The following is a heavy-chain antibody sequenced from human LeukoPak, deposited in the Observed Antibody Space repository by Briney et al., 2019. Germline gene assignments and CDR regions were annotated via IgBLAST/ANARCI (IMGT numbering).Heavy chain of an antibody. CDR1: GFTFSRYT. Sequence: PGGSLRLSCAASGFTFSRYTMNRVRQAPGKGLEWVSPISSSATYIYNADSVKGRFTISRDNAKNSLYLQMNSLRAEDTAVYYCARPYYFDASGFPTYYFHYWGQGILVTVSS. D-gene: IGHD3-22*01. CDR2: ISSSATYI. CDR3: ARPYYFDASGFPTYYFHY. V-gene: IGHV3-21*01. J-gene: IGHJ4*02.